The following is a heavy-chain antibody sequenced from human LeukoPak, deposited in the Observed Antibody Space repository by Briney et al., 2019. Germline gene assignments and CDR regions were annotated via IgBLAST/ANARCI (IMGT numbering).Heavy chain of an antibody. D-gene: IGHD4-17*01. V-gene: IGHV3-9*01. CDR1: GFTFDDYA. CDR3: AKDRNSAFYGATDS. CDR2: ISRNSGSI. J-gene: IGHJ4*02. Sequence: GGSLRLSCAASGFTFDDYAMHWVRQAPGKGLEWVSGISRNSGSIGYADSVKGRFTISRDNSKNTLYLQMNSLRAEDTAVYYCAKDRNSAFYGATDSWGQGSLVTVSS.